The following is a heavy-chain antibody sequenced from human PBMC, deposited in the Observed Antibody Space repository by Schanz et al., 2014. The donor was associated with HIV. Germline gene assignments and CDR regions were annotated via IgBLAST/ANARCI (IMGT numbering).Heavy chain of an antibody. CDR3: AREPSFSGLDV. D-gene: IGHD6-6*01. Sequence: QVQLVQSGAEVKKPGASVKVSCKASGYTFTGYYLHWVRQAPGQGLEWMGWINPNSGGRIYPQKFEGRVTMTRDTSISTAYMELSSLRYDDTAVYYCAREPSFSGLDVWGQGTTVIVSS. CDR1: GYTFTGYY. V-gene: IGHV1-2*02. CDR2: INPNSGGR. J-gene: IGHJ6*02.